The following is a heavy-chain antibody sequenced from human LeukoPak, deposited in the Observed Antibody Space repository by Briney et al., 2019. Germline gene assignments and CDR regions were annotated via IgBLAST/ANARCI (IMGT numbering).Heavy chain of an antibody. D-gene: IGHD2-21*01. CDR1: GFTFSSFA. CDR2: ISYDGINR. CDR3: AKAPVTSCRGAYCYPFDY. J-gene: IGHJ4*02. V-gene: IGHV3-30*04. Sequence: HPGRSLRLSCAASGFTFSSFALHWVRQAPGKGLEWVAVISYDGINRYYSDSMKGRFTISRDNSKNTLYLQMNSLRAEDAAVYYCAKAPVTSCRGAYCYPFDYWGQGTLVTVSS.